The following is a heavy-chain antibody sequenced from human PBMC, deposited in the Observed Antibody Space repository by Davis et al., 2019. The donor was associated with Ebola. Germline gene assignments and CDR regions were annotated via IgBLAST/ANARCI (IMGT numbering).Heavy chain of an antibody. D-gene: IGHD2-2*01. CDR3: ANQAVPAVRGGYYFDY. J-gene: IGHJ4*02. Sequence: PGGSLRLSCAASGFTFSSYAMHWVRQAPGKGLEWVAVISYDGSNKYYADSVKGRFTISRDNSKNTLYLQMNSLRAEDTAVYYCANQAVPAVRGGYYFDYWGQGTLVTVSS. CDR1: GFTFSSYA. V-gene: IGHV3-30-3*01. CDR2: ISYDGSNK.